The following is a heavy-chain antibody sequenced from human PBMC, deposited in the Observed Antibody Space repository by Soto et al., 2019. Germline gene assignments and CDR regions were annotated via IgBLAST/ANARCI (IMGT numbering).Heavy chain of an antibody. CDR1: GDSVSSNSAA. CDR3: ARGGKWLEKGYYYYYGMDV. J-gene: IGHJ6*02. V-gene: IGHV6-1*01. CDR2: TYYRSKWYN. Sequence: SQTLSLTCAISGDSVSSNSAAWNWIRQSPSRGLEWLGRTYYRSKWYNDYAVSVKSRITINPDTSKNQFSLQLNSVTPEDTAVYYCARGGKWLEKGYYYYYGMDVWGQGTTVTAP. D-gene: IGHD6-19*01.